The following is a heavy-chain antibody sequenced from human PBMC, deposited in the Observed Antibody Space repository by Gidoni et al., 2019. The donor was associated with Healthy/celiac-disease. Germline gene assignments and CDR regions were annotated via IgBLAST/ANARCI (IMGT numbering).Heavy chain of an antibody. J-gene: IGHJ4*02. V-gene: IGHV4-39*01. D-gene: IGHD3-10*01. Sequence: QLQLQESGPGLVKPSETLSLTCTVSGGSISSSSYSWGWIRQPPGKGLEWIGSIYYSGSTYYNPSLKSRVTISVDTSKNQFSLKLSSVTAADTAVYYCARGDVGLLWFGESTAPFDYWGQGTLVTVSS. CDR3: ARGDVGLLWFGESTAPFDY. CDR2: IYYSGST. CDR1: GGSISSSSYS.